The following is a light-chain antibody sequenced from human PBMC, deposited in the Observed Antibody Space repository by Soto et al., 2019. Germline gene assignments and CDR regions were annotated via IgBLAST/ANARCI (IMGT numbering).Light chain of an antibody. J-gene: IGLJ1*01. CDR1: SSDVGSYNL. CDR3: CSYAGSPLYV. CDR2: EVS. Sequence: QSALTQPASVSGSPGQSITISCTGTSSDVGSYNLVSWYQQHPGKAPKLMIYEVSKRPSGVSSRFSGSKSGNTASLTISGLQAEDEADYYCCSYAGSPLYVFGTGTKLTVL. V-gene: IGLV2-23*02.